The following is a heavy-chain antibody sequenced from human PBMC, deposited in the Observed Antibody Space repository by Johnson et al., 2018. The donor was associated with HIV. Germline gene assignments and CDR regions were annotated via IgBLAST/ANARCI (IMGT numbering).Heavy chain of an antibody. J-gene: IGHJ3*02. D-gene: IGHD6-13*01. CDR1: GFTFSSYG. CDR2: IRYDASNK. V-gene: IGHV3-30*02. Sequence: QVQLVESGGGVVQPGGSLRLSCVASGFTFSSYGMHWVRQAPGKGLEWVAFIRYDASNKYYADSVKGRFTISRDNSKNTLFLQMNSLRAEDTALYYCAKDWARIAAAQFDIWGQGTMVTVSS. CDR3: AKDWARIAAAQFDI.